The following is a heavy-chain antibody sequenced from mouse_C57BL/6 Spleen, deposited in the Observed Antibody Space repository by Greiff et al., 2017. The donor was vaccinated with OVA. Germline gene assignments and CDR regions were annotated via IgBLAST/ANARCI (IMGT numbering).Heavy chain of an antibody. V-gene: IGHV5-4*01. J-gene: IGHJ4*01. CDR2: ISDGGSYT. D-gene: IGHD2-5*01. Sequence: EVQGVESGGGLVKPGGSLKLSCAASGFTFSSYAMSWVRQTPEKRLEWVATISDGGSYTYYPDNVKGRFTISRDNAKNNLYLQMSHLKSEDTAMYYCARDYSNAGAMDYWGQGTSVTVSS. CDR1: GFTFSSYA. CDR3: ARDYSNAGAMDY.